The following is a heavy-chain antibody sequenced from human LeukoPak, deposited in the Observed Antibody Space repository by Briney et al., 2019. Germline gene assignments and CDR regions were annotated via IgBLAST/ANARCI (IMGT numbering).Heavy chain of an antibody. CDR3: ARDSGDIVVVPAGLDY. CDR1: GGTFSSYA. Sequence: SVKVSCKASGGTFSSYAISWVRQAPGQGLEWMGRIIPIFGTANYAQKFQGRVTVTTDESTSTAYMELSSLRSEDTAVYYCARDSGDIVVVPAGLDYWGQGTLVTVSS. D-gene: IGHD2-2*01. CDR2: IIPIFGTA. V-gene: IGHV1-69*05. J-gene: IGHJ4*02.